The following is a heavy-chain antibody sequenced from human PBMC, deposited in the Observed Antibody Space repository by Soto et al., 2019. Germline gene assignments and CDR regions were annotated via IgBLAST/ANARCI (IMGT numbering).Heavy chain of an antibody. CDR3: TTDVEQLAFYYYYYGMDV. CDR2: IKSKTDGGTT. Sequence: GGPLRLSCAASGFTFSNAWMSWVRQAPGKGLEWVGRIKSKTDGGTTDYAAPVKGRFTISRDDSKNTLYLQMNSLKTEDTAVYYCTTDVEQLAFYYYYYGMDVWGQGTTVTVSS. J-gene: IGHJ6*02. CDR1: GFTFSNAW. D-gene: IGHD6-6*01. V-gene: IGHV3-15*01.